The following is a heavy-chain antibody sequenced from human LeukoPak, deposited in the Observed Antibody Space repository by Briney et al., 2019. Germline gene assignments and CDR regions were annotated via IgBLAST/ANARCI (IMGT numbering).Heavy chain of an antibody. CDR1: GYRFTSHW. V-gene: IGHV5-51*01. CDR3: ARTSSSSWLHYFDY. Sequence: GESLKISCKGSGYRFTSHWIGWVRQMPGKGLEWMGIIFPGDSDTRYSPSFQGQVTISADKSISTAYLQWSSLKASDSAIYYCARTSSSSWLHYFDYWGQGTLVTVSS. J-gene: IGHJ4*02. CDR2: IFPGDSDT. D-gene: IGHD6-13*01.